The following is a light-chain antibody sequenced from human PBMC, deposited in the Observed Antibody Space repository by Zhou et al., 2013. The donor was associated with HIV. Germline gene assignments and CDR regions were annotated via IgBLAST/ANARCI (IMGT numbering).Light chain of an antibody. J-gene: IGKJ2*01. CDR2: GAS. Sequence: EIVLTQSPGTLSLSPGERATLSCRASQSVDSRYLGWYQQKPGQAPRLLIYGASNRATVIPDRFSGSGSGTDFTLIISRLEPEDFAVYYCQQYGSSPRTFGQGTKLEIK. V-gene: IGKV3-20*01. CDR3: QQYGSSPRT. CDR1: QSVDSRY.